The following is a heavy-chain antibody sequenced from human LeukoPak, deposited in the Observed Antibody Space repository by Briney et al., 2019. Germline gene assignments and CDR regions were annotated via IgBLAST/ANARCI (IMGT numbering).Heavy chain of an antibody. V-gene: IGHV3-23*01. Sequence: GGSLTLSCAASGFTFSSHAMSWVRQAPGEGLEWVSAVSGSGDNTYYADSVKGRFTISRDNSKNTLYLHMSSLRAEDTAVYYCACTAYYYYYLDVWGKGTTVTVSS. CDR1: GFTFSSHA. J-gene: IGHJ6*03. CDR2: VSGSGDNT. CDR3: ACTAYYYYYLDV. D-gene: IGHD5-18*01.